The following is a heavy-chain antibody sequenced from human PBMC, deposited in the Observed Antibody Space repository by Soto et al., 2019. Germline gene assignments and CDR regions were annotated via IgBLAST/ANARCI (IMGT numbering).Heavy chain of an antibody. CDR3: ARDMSGCSSSDCYLSDWFDP. CDR1: GAPITSGAYS. J-gene: IGHJ5*02. CDR2: IYQSGST. D-gene: IGHD2-21*02. Sequence: QLQLRESGSGLVKPSQTLSLTCTVSGAPITSGAYSWSWIRQPPGKGLEWIGFIYQSGSTHYNPSLKSRVTISVDRSKNHFSLQLTSLTAADTAVYYCARDMSGCSSSDCYLSDWFDPWGPGTLVTVSS. V-gene: IGHV4-30-2*01.